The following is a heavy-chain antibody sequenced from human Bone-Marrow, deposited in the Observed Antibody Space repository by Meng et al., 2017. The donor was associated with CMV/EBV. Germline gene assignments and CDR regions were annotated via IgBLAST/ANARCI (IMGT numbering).Heavy chain of an antibody. CDR2: IIPILSIT. Sequence: ASGGPFSTYTINWVRQAPGQGPEWMGRIIPILSITTYAQKFQGRVTITPDKPTNTAYMELSSLRSEDTAVYYCATRITVDDHSAMDVWGQGTLVTVS. D-gene: IGHD3-10*01. CDR3: ATRITVDDHSAMDV. CDR1: GGPFSTYT. V-gene: IGHV1-69*02. J-gene: IGHJ6*02.